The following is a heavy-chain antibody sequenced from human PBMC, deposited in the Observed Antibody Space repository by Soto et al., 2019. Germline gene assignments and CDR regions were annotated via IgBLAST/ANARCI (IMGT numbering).Heavy chain of an antibody. CDR2: VYQTFIA. CDR1: GLCVRSGFD. J-gene: IGHJ4*02. CDR3: GREMGQSNPLDF. V-gene: IGHV4-38-2*02. Sequence: PSVSLSLTCAVCGLCVRSGFDWAWFKQTQGKGLQWIGSVYQTFIASDNPSLQSRICISVDIAKNHFSLELKFVTAADTCVYDCGREMGQSNPLDFWAQGTLVTVS. D-gene: IGHD4-4*01.